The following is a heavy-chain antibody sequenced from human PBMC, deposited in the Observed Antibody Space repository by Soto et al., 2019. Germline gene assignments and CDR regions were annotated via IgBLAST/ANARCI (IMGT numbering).Heavy chain of an antibody. V-gene: IGHV4-34*01. Sequence: SETLSLTCAVYGGSFSGYYWSWIRQPPGKGLEWIGEINHSGSTNYNPSLKSRVTISVDTSKNQFSLKLSSVTAADTAVYYCARVEGGQDCSSTSCPHRGAERSFDYWGQGTLVTVSS. J-gene: IGHJ4*02. CDR3: ARVEGGQDCSSTSCPHRGAERSFDY. D-gene: IGHD2-2*01. CDR2: INHSGST. CDR1: GGSFSGYY.